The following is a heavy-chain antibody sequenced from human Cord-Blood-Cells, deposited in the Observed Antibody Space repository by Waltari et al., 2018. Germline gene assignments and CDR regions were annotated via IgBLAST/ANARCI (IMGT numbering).Heavy chain of an antibody. Sequence: QVQLQQSGPGLVKPSQTLSLTCAISGDSVSSNSAAWKWTRQSPSRGLEWLGRTCPKTKFFNDNAVAVKGRITINPDTSKNQFALELSAGTPEDTAVYYCAREKYSYGYYLDYWGQGTLVTVSS. CDR1: GDSVSSNSAA. D-gene: IGHD5-18*01. CDR3: AREKYSYGYYLDY. V-gene: IGHV6-1*01. CDR2: TCPKTKFFN. J-gene: IGHJ4*02.